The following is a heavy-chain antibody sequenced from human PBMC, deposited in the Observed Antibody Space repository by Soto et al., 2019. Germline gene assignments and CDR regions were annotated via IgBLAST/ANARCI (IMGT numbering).Heavy chain of an antibody. V-gene: IGHV1-69*13. CDR2: IIPIFGTA. CDR3: ARAETNKITMIVVVPTGWNY. D-gene: IGHD3-22*01. Sequence: SVKVSCKASGGTFSSYAISWVRQAPGQGLEWMGGIIPIFGTANYAQKFQGRVTITADESTSTAYMELSSLRSEDTAVYYCARAETNKITMIVVVPTGWNYWGQGTLVTVSS. CDR1: GGTFSSYA. J-gene: IGHJ4*02.